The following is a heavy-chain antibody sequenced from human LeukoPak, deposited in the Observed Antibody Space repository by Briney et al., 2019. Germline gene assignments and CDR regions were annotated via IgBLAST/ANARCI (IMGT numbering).Heavy chain of an antibody. J-gene: IGHJ5*02. CDR2: ISSSGSAI. V-gene: IGHV3-11*04. Sequence: PGGSLRLSCATSGFIFSDYYLSWIRQAPGKGLECVSYISSSGSAIDYVDSVKGRFTISRDNAKNSLYLQMNSLRAEDTAVYYCARGLTIEHWFDPWGQGTLVTVSS. CDR3: ARGLTIEHWFDP. CDR1: GFIFSDYY. D-gene: IGHD3-10*01.